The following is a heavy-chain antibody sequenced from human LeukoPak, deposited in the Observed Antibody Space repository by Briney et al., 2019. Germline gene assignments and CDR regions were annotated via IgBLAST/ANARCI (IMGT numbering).Heavy chain of an antibody. J-gene: IGHJ4*02. CDR1: GFTFGSYE. V-gene: IGHV3-48*03. Sequence: PGGSLRLSCAASGFTFGSYEMNWVRQAPGKGLEWVSYISSSGSTIYYADSVKGRYTISRDNAKNSLYLQMNSLRAEDTAVYYCARRSGYDGSFDYWGQGTLVTVSS. D-gene: IGHD5-12*01. CDR3: ARRSGYDGSFDY. CDR2: ISSSGSTI.